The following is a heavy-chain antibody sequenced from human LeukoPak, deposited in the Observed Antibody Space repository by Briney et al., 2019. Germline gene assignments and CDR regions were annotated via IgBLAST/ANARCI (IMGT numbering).Heavy chain of an antibody. Sequence: PGGSLRLSCGASGFTFSSYSMNWVRQAPGKGLEWDLSISSSSSYIYYADSVKGRFTISRDNAKNSLYLQMNSLRTEDTAVYYCARGIFGVVTPDAFDIWGQGTMVPVSS. V-gene: IGHV3-21*01. J-gene: IGHJ3*02. D-gene: IGHD3-3*01. CDR2: ISSSSSYI. CDR3: ARGIFGVVTPDAFDI. CDR1: GFTFSSYS.